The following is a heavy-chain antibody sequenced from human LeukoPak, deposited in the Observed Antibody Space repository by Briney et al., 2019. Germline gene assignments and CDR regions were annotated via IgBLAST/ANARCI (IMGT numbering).Heavy chain of an antibody. CDR2: INHSGST. D-gene: IGHD3-22*01. V-gene: IGHV4-34*01. CDR3: ARRSSGYFHFDY. Sequence: SESLSLTCTVSGGSISGYYWSWIRQPPGKGLEWIGEINHSGSTNYNPSLKSRVTTSVDTSKDQFSLKLSSVTAADTAVYYCARRSSGYFHFDYWGQGTLVTVSS. CDR1: GGSISGYY. J-gene: IGHJ4*02.